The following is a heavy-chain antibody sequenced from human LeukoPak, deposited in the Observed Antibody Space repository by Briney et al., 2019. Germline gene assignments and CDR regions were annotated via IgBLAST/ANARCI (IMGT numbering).Heavy chain of an antibody. CDR2: INHSGST. Sequence: PSETLSLTCAVYGGSFSGYYWSWIRQPPGKGLEWIGEINHSGSTNYNPSLKSRVTISVDTSKNQFSLKLSSVTAADTAVYYCARQKDSSSWSYFDYWGQGTLVTVSS. D-gene: IGHD2-2*01. J-gene: IGHJ4*02. CDR1: GGSFSGYY. CDR3: ARQKDSSSWSYFDY. V-gene: IGHV4-34*01.